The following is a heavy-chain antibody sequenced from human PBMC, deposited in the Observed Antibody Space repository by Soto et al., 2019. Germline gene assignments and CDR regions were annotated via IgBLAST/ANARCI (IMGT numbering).Heavy chain of an antibody. V-gene: IGHV4-4*07. D-gene: IGHD5-12*01. J-gene: IGHJ4*02. Sequence: SETLSLTCTVSGGSISGSSWIWTRQPAGKGLEWIGRIDSSGSTSSNPSLRRRVTMSVDTPKNHFCLNLSSVTAANTTVYHWARGLVNYDQEFDYWRQRTRVTVSA. CDR1: GGSISGSS. CDR2: IDSSGST. CDR3: ARGLVNYDQEFDY.